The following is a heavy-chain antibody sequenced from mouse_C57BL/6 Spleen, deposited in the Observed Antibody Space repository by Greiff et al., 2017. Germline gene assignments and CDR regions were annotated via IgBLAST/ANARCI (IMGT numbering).Heavy chain of an antibody. CDR1: GFTFSAYY. D-gene: IGHD2-4*01. CDR2: INYDGSST. V-gene: IGHV5-16*01. Sequence: DVKLVESEGGLVQPGSSMKLSCTASGFTFSAYYMAWVRQVPETGLEWVANINYDGSSTYYLDSLKSRFIISRDNAKNILYLQMSSLKSEYTATYYCARDRGIYYDYDAYYFDYWGQGTTLTVSS. J-gene: IGHJ2*01. CDR3: ARDRGIYYDYDAYYFDY.